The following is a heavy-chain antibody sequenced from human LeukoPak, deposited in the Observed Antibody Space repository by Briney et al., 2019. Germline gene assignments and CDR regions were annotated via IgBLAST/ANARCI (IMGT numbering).Heavy chain of an antibody. CDR3: ARQPPTVSYGMDV. D-gene: IGHD4-17*01. CDR2: INHSGST. Sequence: SSETLSLTCAVYGGSFSGYYWSWIRQPPGKGLEWIGEINHSGSTNYNPSLKSRVTISVDTSKNQFSLKLSSVTAADTAVYYCARQPPTVSYGMDVWGQGTTVTVSS. J-gene: IGHJ6*02. CDR1: GGSFSGYY. V-gene: IGHV4-34*01.